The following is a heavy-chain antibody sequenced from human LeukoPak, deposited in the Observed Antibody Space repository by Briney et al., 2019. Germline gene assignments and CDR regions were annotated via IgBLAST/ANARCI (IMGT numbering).Heavy chain of an antibody. D-gene: IGHD3-22*01. J-gene: IGHJ4*02. V-gene: IGHV1-18*01. CDR1: GYTFTSYG. Sequence: ASVKVSCKASGYTFTSYGISWLRQAPGQGLEWMGWISTYNGNTNYAKTLQGRVTMTRDTSTSTAYMELRSLRCDDAAVYYCARGGDSSGLNRFAYWGQGTLVTVSS. CDR3: ARGGDSSGLNRFAY. CDR2: ISTYNGNT.